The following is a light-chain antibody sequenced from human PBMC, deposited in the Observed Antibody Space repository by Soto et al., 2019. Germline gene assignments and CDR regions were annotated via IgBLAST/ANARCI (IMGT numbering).Light chain of an antibody. Sequence: EILLTQSPVTLSLSPGQRATLSCRASQSISTYLAWYQVKPGQAPRLLIYDASIRATATPDRFSGSGSGTDFTLTIAGLEPADSGMYYCQQYSGSPITFGQGTRLEIK. J-gene: IGKJ5*01. CDR1: QSISTY. CDR3: QQYSGSPIT. CDR2: DAS. V-gene: IGKV3-20*01.